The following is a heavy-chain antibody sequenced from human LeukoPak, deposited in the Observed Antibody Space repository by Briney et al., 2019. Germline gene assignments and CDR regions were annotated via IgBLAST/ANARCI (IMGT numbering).Heavy chain of an antibody. CDR1: GASIDSYY. CDR3: AGNYYGSGSYYSEDRY. D-gene: IGHD3-10*01. CDR2: IYYSGTT. J-gene: IGHJ4*02. Sequence: PSETLSLTCTISGASIDSYYWSWIRQPPGKGLEWIGYIYYSGTTNYNPSLKSRVTISVDTSKNQFSLKLSSVTAADTAVYYCAGNYYGSGSYYSEDRYWGQGTLVTVSS. V-gene: IGHV4-59*08.